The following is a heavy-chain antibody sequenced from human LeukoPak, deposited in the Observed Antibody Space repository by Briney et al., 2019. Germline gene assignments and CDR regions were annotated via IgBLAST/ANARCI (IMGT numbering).Heavy chain of an antibody. Sequence: SGTLSLTCAVSGGSVSRSNWWNWVRQPPGKGLEWIGEIHHSGSTNYNPSLKSRVTISVDTSKNQFSLKLSSVTAADTAVYYCARGTMTTVTYYFDYWGQGTLVTVSS. D-gene: IGHD4-17*01. CDR3: ARGTMTTVTYYFDY. J-gene: IGHJ4*02. CDR1: GGSVSRSNW. V-gene: IGHV4-4*02. CDR2: IHHSGST.